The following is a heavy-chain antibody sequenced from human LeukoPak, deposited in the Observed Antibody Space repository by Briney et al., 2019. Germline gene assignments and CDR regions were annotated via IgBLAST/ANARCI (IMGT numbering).Heavy chain of an antibody. CDR1: RFIFSDYY. J-gene: IGHJ4*02. V-gene: IGHV3-23*01. CDR2: ISGSGGST. CDR3: ARDSGYSAFDYSFDY. Sequence: GGSLRLSCAASRFIFSDYYMSWVRQAPGKGLEWVSAISGSGGSTYYADSVKGRFTISRDNSKNTLYLQMNSLRAEDTAVYYCARDSGYSAFDYSFDYWGQGTLVTVSS. D-gene: IGHD1-26*01.